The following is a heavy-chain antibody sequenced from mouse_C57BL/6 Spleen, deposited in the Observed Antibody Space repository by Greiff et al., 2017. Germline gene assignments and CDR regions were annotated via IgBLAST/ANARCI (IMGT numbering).Heavy chain of an antibody. CDR2: IYPGDGDT. V-gene: IGHV1-82*01. CDR3: ARIYYGYVYAMDY. D-gene: IGHD2-2*01. Sequence: VQLQQSGPELVKPGASVKISCKASGYAFSSSWMHWVKQRPGKGLEWIGRIYPGDGDTNYNGKFKGKATLTADKSSSTAYMQLSSLTSEDSAVYFCARIYYGYVYAMDYWGQGTSVTVSS. CDR1: GYAFSSSW. J-gene: IGHJ4*01.